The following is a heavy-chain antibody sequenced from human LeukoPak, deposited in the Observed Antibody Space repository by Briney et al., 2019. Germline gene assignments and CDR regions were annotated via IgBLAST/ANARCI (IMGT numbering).Heavy chain of an antibody. D-gene: IGHD6-6*01. Sequence: GASVKVSCKAARGTFIHYVFSWVRQAPGQGVEWVGRIIPIFDEANYAQKFQGRVTITADKSTSTAYMELSSLRSEDTAVYYCATMGGGYIAARHHDAFDIWGQGTVVTVSS. CDR1: RGTFIHYV. CDR3: ATMGGGYIAARHHDAFDI. J-gene: IGHJ3*02. V-gene: IGHV1-69*04. CDR2: IIPIFDEA.